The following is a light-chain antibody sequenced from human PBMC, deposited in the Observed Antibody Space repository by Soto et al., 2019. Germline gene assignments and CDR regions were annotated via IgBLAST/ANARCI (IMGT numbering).Light chain of an antibody. CDR3: SSYTSMTTLV. J-gene: IGLJ1*01. CDR1: SSNIGSNT. V-gene: IGLV1-44*01. Sequence: QSVLTQPPSASGTPGQRVTISCSGGSSNIGSNTVNWYQQLPGTAPKLFIYIDNQRPSGVPDRFSGSKSGTSASLAISGLQSDDEAEYYCSSYTSMTTLVFGTGTKVTVL. CDR2: IDN.